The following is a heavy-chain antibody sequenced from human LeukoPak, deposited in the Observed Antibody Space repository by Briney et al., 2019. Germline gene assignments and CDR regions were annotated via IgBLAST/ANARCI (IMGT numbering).Heavy chain of an antibody. CDR3: ASPRLPYYYDSSGSTQVFDY. D-gene: IGHD3-22*01. V-gene: IGHV1-46*01. Sequence: ASVKVSCKASGYTFTSYYMHWVRQAPGQGLEWMGIINPSGGSTSYAQKFQGRVTMTRDTSTSTVYMELSSLRSEDTAVYYCASPRLPYYYDSSGSTQVFDYWGQGTLVTVSS. J-gene: IGHJ4*02. CDR2: INPSGGST. CDR1: GYTFTSYY.